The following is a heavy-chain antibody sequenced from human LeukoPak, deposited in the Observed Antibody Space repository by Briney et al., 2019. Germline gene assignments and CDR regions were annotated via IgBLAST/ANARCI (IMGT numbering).Heavy chain of an antibody. J-gene: IGHJ5*02. CDR2: ISAYNGNT. Sequence: ASVKVSCKASGYTFTSYGISWVRQAPGQGLEWMGWISAYNGNTNYAQKLQGRVTMTTDTSTSTAYMELRSLRSDDTTVYYCARDIAARSQVFWFDPWGQGTLVTVSS. CDR3: ARDIAARSQVFWFDP. CDR1: GYTFTSYG. D-gene: IGHD6-6*01. V-gene: IGHV1-18*01.